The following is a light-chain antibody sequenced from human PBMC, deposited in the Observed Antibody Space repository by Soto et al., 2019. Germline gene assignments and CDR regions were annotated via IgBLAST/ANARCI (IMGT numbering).Light chain of an antibody. CDR1: QSVLYSYINKNY. CDR3: QQYCSSPWT. CDR2: WAS. J-gene: IGKJ1*01. Sequence: DIVMTQSPDSLAVSLGERATINCRSSQSVLYSYINKNYLAWYQQKPGQPPKLLIYWASTRESGVPDRFSGSGSGTDFTLTISSLQAEDVAVYYCQQYCSSPWTFGQGTKVEIK. V-gene: IGKV4-1*01.